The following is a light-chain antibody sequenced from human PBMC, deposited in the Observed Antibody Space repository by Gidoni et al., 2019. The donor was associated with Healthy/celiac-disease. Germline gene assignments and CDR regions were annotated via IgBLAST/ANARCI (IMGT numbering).Light chain of an antibody. CDR3: QAWDSSTVRV. CDR1: KLGDKY. CDR2: QDS. J-gene: IGLJ2*01. Sequence: SYELTPPPSVSVSPGQTASITCSGDKLGDKYACWYQQKPGHSPVLVIYQDSKRPSGIPERFSGSNSGNTATLTISGTQAMDEADYYCQAWDSSTVRVFGGGTKLTVL. V-gene: IGLV3-1*01.